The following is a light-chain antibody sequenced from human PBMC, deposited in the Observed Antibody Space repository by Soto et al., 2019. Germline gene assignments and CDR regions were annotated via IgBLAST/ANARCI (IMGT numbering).Light chain of an antibody. V-gene: IGKV3-20*01. CDR3: HQYGSSGT. CDR1: QSVNSDF. J-gene: IGKJ1*01. Sequence: ALAPSPGTLSLSPAKRATPFYRASQSVNSDFLAWYQQRPGQAPRLLIYGASSRATGIPDRFSGSGSGTDFTLTISRLEPEDFPVYYCHQYGSSGTFGQGTKVDIK. CDR2: GAS.